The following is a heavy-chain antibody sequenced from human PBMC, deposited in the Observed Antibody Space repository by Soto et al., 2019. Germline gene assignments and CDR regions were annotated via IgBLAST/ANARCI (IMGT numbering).Heavy chain of an antibody. CDR2: IYYSGST. Sequence: QLQLQESGPGLVKPSETLSLTCTVSGGSISSSSYYWGWIRQPPGKGLEWIGSIYYSGSTYYNPSLKSRVTISVDTSKNQFSLKLSSVTAADTAVYYCARPYYDFWSGYSGDYYYMDVWAKGPRSPSP. V-gene: IGHV4-39*01. J-gene: IGHJ6*03. D-gene: IGHD3-3*01. CDR1: GGSISSSSYY. CDR3: ARPYYDFWSGYSGDYYYMDV.